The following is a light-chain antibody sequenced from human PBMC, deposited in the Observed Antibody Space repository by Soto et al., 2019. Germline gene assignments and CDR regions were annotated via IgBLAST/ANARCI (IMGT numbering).Light chain of an antibody. CDR2: DAS. Sequence: DIQMTQSPSTLSASVEDRVTITCRASQNIGGWLAWYQQKPGKAPKFLIFDASSLESGVPSRFSGSGSGTEFTLTISSLQPDDFATYYCQQYNSYWTFGQGTKVDIK. V-gene: IGKV1-5*01. CDR3: QQYNSYWT. J-gene: IGKJ1*01. CDR1: QNIGGW.